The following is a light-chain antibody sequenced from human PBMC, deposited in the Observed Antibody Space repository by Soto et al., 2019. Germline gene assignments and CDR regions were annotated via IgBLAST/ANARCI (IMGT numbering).Light chain of an antibody. CDR1: SSDVGGYNY. J-gene: IGLJ2*01. V-gene: IGLV2-8*01. CDR3: SSYAGSNNFVV. Sequence: HSVLTQPPSASGSPGQSVTISCTGTSSDVGGYNYVSWYQQHPGKAPKLMIYEVSKRPSGVPDRFSGSKSGNTASLTVSGLQAEDEADYYCSSYAGSNNFVVFGGGTKLPS. CDR2: EVS.